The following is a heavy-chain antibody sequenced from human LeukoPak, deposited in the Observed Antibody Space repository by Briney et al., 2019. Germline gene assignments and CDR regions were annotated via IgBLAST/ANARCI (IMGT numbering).Heavy chain of an antibody. Sequence: ASVKVSCKASGYTFTSYYMHWVRQAPGQGLEWMGIINPSGGSTSYAQKFQGRVTMTRDTSTSTVYMELSSLRSEDTAVYYCARGGGSRITIFGVVINDFDYWGQGTLVTVSS. CDR3: ARGGGSRITIFGVVINDFDY. D-gene: IGHD3-3*01. V-gene: IGHV1-46*01. J-gene: IGHJ4*02. CDR1: GYTFTSYY. CDR2: INPSGGST.